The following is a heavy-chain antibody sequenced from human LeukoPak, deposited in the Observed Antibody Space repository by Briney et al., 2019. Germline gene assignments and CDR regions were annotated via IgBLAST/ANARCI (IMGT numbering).Heavy chain of an antibody. J-gene: IGHJ3*02. CDR2: IYYSGSS. Sequence: SETLFLTCTVSGGSISSYYWSWIRQPPGKGLEWIGYIYYSGSSNCNPSLKSRVTMSVDTSKNQFSLKLRSVTAADTAVYYCARMVIRAYCSGGSCYEHAFDIWGQGAMVTVSS. CDR3: ARMVIRAYCSGGSCYEHAFDI. V-gene: IGHV4-59*08. D-gene: IGHD2-15*01. CDR1: GGSISSYY.